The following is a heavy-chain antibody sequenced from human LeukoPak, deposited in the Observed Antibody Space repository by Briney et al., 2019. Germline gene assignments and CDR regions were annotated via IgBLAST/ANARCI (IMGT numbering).Heavy chain of an antibody. CDR3: AKTTTGYSSGRFPGWPVDY. J-gene: IGHJ4*02. Sequence: GGSLTLSCAASGFTFSSYAMYWVRQAPGKGLEWVSGIFGSGGSTHYADSVKGRFTISRDNSKNTVYLQMNSLRAEDTAVYYCAKTTTGYSSGRFPGWPVDYWGQGTLVTVSS. D-gene: IGHD6-19*01. CDR2: IFGSGGST. V-gene: IGHV3-23*01. CDR1: GFTFSSYA.